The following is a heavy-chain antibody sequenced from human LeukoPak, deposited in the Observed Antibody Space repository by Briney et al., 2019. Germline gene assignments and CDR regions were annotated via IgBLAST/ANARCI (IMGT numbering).Heavy chain of an antibody. J-gene: IGHJ3*02. CDR3: ATGGSGSYSGAFDI. V-gene: IGHV4-39*07. CDR2: ISYSAST. Sequence: SETLSLTCTVSSGSVSNSHYYWAWVRQPPGKGLEWIGTISYSASTYYNPSLKSRVTISADTSKTQFSLKLSSVTAADTAVYYCATGGSGSYSGAFDIWGQGTMVTVSS. D-gene: IGHD1-26*01. CDR1: SGSVSNSHYY.